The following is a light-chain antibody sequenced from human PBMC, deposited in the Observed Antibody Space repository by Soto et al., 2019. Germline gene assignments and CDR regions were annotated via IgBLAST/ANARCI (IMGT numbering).Light chain of an antibody. CDR3: SSYAGSNNWV. J-gene: IGLJ3*02. Sequence: QSVLTQSPSASGSPGQSVTISCTGTSSDVGNYKYVSWYQQHPGKAPKLMIYEVSKRPSGVPDRFFGSKSGNTASLTVSGLQAEDEADYYCSSYAGSNNWVFGGGTKLTVL. V-gene: IGLV2-8*01. CDR2: EVS. CDR1: SSDVGNYKY.